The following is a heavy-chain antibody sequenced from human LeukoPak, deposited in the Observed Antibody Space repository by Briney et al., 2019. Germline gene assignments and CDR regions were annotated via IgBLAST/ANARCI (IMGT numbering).Heavy chain of an antibody. CDR2: ISSSSTYV. V-gene: IGHV3-21*01. J-gene: IGHJ4*02. Sequence: PGGSLRLSCAASGFTFSSYSMNWVRQAPGKGLEWVSSISSSSTYVYYADSVKGLFTISRDNAKNSLYLQMNSLRAEDTAVYYCARDEDWILFDYWGQGTLVTVSS. D-gene: IGHD3/OR15-3a*01. CDR3: ARDEDWILFDY. CDR1: GFTFSSYS.